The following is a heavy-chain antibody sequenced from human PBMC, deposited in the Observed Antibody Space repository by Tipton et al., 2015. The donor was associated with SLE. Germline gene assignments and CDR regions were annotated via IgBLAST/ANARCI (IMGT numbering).Heavy chain of an antibody. V-gene: IGHV3-74*01. J-gene: IGHJ3*01. D-gene: IGHD2/OR15-2a*01. Sequence: SLRLSCAASGFTFSSHWMHWVRQAPGKGPVWVSRINSDGSTTNYADSVKGRFTISRDNAKSTLYLQMNSLRAEDTAVSYCTRVESTSWAFDVWGQGTIVTVSS. CDR2: INSDGSTT. CDR1: GFTFSSHW. CDR3: TRVESTSWAFDV.